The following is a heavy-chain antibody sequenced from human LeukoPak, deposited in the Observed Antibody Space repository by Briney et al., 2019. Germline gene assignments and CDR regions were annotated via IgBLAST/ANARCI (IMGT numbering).Heavy chain of an antibody. D-gene: IGHD3-3*01. CDR1: GFTFSSYA. V-gene: IGHV3-30-3*01. Sequence: GGSLRLSCAASGFTFSSYAMHWVRQAPGKGLEWVAVISYDGSNKYYADSVKGRFTISRDNSKNTLYLQMNSLRAEDTAVYYCAREDFWSGYYPPFDYWGQGTLVTVSS. J-gene: IGHJ4*02. CDR2: ISYDGSNK. CDR3: AREDFWSGYYPPFDY.